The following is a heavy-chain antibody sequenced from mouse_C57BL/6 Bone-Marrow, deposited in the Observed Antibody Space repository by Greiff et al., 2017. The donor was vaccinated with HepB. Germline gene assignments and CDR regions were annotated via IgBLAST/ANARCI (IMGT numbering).Heavy chain of an antibody. V-gene: IGHV5-12*01. J-gene: IGHJ2*01. CDR2: ISNGGGST. Sequence: EVNVVESGGGLVQPGGSLKLSCAASGFTFSDYYMYWVRQTPEKRLEWVAYISNGGGSTYYPDTVKGRFTISRDNAKNTLYLQMSRLKSEDTAMYYCARHGVYYFDYWGQGTTLTVSS. CDR3: ARHGVYYFDY. CDR1: GFTFSDYY.